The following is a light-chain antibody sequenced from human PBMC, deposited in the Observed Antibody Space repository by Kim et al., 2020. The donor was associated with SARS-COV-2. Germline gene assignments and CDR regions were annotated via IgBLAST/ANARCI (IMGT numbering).Light chain of an antibody. V-gene: IGLV2-14*03. CDR3: SSYTSSRTWV. CDR2: DVT. CDR1: SSDVGGYNF. Sequence: QSALTQPASVSGSPGQSITVSCTGTSSDVGGYNFVSWYQQHPGKAPKLMIYDVTDRPSGVSNRFSGSKSGNTASLTISGLQAEDEADYYCSSYTSSRTWVFGGGTQLTV. J-gene: IGLJ3*02.